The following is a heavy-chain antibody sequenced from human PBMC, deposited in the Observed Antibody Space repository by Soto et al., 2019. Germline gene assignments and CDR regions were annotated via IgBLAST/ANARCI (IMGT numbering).Heavy chain of an antibody. CDR1: GFTFSSYS. Sequence: EVQLVESGGGLVQPGGSLRLSCAASGFTFSSYSMNWVRQAPGKGLEWVSYISSSSRTTYYADSVKGRFTISRDNAKNALYLQMNSLRAEDTAVYYCARDGLGARVVTDYWGQGTLVTVSS. V-gene: IGHV3-48*01. J-gene: IGHJ4*02. D-gene: IGHD3-16*01. CDR2: ISSSSRTT. CDR3: ARDGLGARVVTDY.